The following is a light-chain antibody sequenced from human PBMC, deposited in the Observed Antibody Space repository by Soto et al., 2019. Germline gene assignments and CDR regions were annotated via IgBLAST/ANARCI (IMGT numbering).Light chain of an antibody. Sequence: DIQMTQSPSSLSASVGDRVTITCRASQSINRYINWYQQKSGKAPKLLINAASSLQSGVPSRFSGSGSGTDFTLTISNLQPEDFATYYCQKYNSAPLTFGGGTKVDIK. J-gene: IGKJ4*01. CDR3: QKYNSAPLT. V-gene: IGKV1-39*01. CDR1: QSINRY. CDR2: AAS.